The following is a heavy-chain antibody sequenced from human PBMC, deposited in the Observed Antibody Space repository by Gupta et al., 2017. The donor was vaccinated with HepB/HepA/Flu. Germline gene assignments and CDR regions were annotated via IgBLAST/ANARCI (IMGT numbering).Heavy chain of an antibody. CDR1: GFTFTNAW. J-gene: IGHJ4*01. CDR3: TTGLQTGLDY. Sequence: EVQLVESGGGLVKPGGSLRLSCAASGFTFTNAWMSWVRQAPGKGLEWVGRVKRKTDGGTIVYSVPVKGRFTISSDDSKRMLLLQMKHLKTEDTAVYCFTTGLQTGLDYWVHGT. D-gene: IGHD1-1*01. V-gene: IGHV3-15*01. CDR2: VKRKTDGGTI.